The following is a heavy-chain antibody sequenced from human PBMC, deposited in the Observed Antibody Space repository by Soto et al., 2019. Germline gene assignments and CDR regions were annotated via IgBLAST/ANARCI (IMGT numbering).Heavy chain of an antibody. Sequence: SSETLSLTCAVSGYSISSGYYWGWIRQPPGKGLEWIGSIYHSGSTYYNPSLKSRVTISVDTSKNQFSLKLGSVTAADTAVYYCARVGVRANWFDPWGQGTLVTVSS. CDR2: IYHSGST. D-gene: IGHD2-8*01. CDR3: ARVGVRANWFDP. CDR1: GYSISSGYY. V-gene: IGHV4-38-2*01. J-gene: IGHJ5*02.